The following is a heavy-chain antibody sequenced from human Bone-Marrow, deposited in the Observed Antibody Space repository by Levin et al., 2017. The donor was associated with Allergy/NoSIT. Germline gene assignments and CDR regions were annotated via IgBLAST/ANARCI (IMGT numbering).Heavy chain of an antibody. Sequence: TGGSLRLSCAASGCSFSSYAMTWVRQAPGKGLEWVSAISTSGGVTYYADSVKGRFTVSRDNSKNTLYLQMNSLRSEDTAVYRCAKEVPRSGWQGFDYWGQGTLVTVSS. CDR3: AKEVPRSGWQGFDY. CDR2: ISTSGGVT. CDR1: GCSFSSYA. D-gene: IGHD6-19*01. V-gene: IGHV3-23*01. J-gene: IGHJ4*02.